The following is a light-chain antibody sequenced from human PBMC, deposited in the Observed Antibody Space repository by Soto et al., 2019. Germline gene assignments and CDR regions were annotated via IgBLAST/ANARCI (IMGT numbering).Light chain of an antibody. J-gene: IGKJ2*01. CDR3: HQSYSLPYT. CDR2: GAS. Sequence: DIQMTQSPSSLSASVGDRVTITCRASQSTNNYLNWYQQKPGKAPKLLIYGASSLQSGVPSRFSGRASGTDFTLTISSLQPEDLATYYCHQSYSLPYTFGQGTELEIK. CDR1: QSTNNY. V-gene: IGKV1-39*01.